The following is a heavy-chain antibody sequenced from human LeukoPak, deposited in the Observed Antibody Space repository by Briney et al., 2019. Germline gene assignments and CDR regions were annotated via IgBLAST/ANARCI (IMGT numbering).Heavy chain of an antibody. CDR1: GGSFSNYY. Sequence: SETLSLTCTVSGGSFSNYYWSWIRQPPGQGLQWIGYIYYSGSTNYNPSLKSRVTISVDTSKNQFSLNLSSVTAADTFVYYCARGPTRYYFDYWRQGTLVTVSS. D-gene: IGHD2-2*01. J-gene: IGHJ4*02. V-gene: IGHV4-59*12. CDR3: ARGPTRYYFDY. CDR2: IYYSGST.